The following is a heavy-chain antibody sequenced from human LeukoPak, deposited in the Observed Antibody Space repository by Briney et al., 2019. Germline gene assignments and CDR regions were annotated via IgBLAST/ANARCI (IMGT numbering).Heavy chain of an antibody. J-gene: IGHJ4*02. D-gene: IGHD2-21*01. CDR1: GGSISSGSYY. CDR3: ARGSRQIVVVILDY. CDR2: INHSGST. Sequence: SETLSLTCTVSGGSISSGSYYWSWIRQPAGKGLEWIGEINHSGSTNYNPSLKSRVTISVDTSKNQFSLKLSSVTAADTAVYYCARGSRQIVVVILDYWGQGTLVTVSS. V-gene: IGHV4-61*10.